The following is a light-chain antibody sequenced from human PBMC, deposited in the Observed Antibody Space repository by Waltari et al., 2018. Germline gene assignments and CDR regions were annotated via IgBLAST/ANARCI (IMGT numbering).Light chain of an antibody. CDR3: QSADSSGTYEV. CDR1: ALPKQF. CDR2: KCT. J-gene: IGLJ1*01. V-gene: IGLV3-25*03. Sequence: SYELTQPPSVSVSPGQTARITCSGDALPKQFAYWYQQKPGQAPVVVIYKCTERPSGIPERFSGSSSGTTVTLTISGVQAEDEADYYCQSADSSGTYEVFGTGTKVTVL.